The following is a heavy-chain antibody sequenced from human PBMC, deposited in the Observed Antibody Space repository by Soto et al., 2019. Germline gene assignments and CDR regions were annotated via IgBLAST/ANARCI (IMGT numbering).Heavy chain of an antibody. J-gene: IGHJ4*02. CDR1: GGSISSSSYY. CDR3: ARHVRPYLDY. CDR2: FYYSGST. Sequence: SETLSLTCTVSGGSISSSSYYWGWIRQPPGKGLEWIGSFYYSGSTYYNPSLKGRVTISVDTSKNQFSLKLSSVTAADTAVYYCARHVRPYLDYWGQGTLVTVSS. V-gene: IGHV4-39*01. D-gene: IGHD1-1*01.